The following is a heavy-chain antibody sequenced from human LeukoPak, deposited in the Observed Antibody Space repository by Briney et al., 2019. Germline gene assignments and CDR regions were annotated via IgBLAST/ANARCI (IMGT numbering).Heavy chain of an antibody. CDR1: GYNSIGYY. J-gene: IGHJ4*02. Sequence: GASVKVSCKTSGYNSIGYYIHWVRQAPGQGLEWMGWINPNSGGASYAPKFQDRVTMTKDTSITTVYMDLSSLRSDDTAVYYCAKGGRNWDDSRFDCCGQGTLVTVSS. V-gene: IGHV1-2*02. CDR2: INPNSGGA. CDR3: AKGGRNWDDSRFDC. D-gene: IGHD3-22*01.